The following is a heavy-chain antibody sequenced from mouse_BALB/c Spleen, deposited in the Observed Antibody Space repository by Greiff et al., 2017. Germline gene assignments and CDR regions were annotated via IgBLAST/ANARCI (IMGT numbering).Heavy chain of an antibody. CDR2: ISYDGSN. D-gene: IGHD4-1*01. CDR3: ASGNSYFDY. J-gene: IGHJ2*01. CDR1: GYSITSGYY. Sequence: EVHLVESGPGLVKPSQSLSLTCSVTGYSITSGYYWNWIRQFPGNKLEWMGYISYDGSNNYNPSLKNRISITRDTSKNQFFLKLNSVTTEDTATYYCASGNSYFDYWGQGTTLTVSS. V-gene: IGHV3-6*02.